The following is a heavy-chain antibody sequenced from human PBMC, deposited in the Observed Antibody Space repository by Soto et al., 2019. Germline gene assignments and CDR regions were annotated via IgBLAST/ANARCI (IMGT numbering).Heavy chain of an antibody. V-gene: IGHV3-64D*06. CDR1: GFIFSNYA. CDR2: INNEGNST. J-gene: IGHJ3*02. D-gene: IGHD3-10*01. Sequence: AGTLRLSCSTSGFIFSNYAMHWVRQAPGKGLEYVSGINNEGNSTYYADSVKGRFTISRDNTLYLQMRGLRAEDTAVYYCVRDEYHYGWDALAIWGQGTMVTVSS. CDR3: VRDEYHYGWDALAI.